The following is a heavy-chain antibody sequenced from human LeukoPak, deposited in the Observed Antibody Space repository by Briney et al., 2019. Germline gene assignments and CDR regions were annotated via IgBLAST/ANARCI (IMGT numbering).Heavy chain of an antibody. D-gene: IGHD3-10*01. V-gene: IGHV5-51*01. J-gene: IGHJ4*02. CDR1: GYSFTSYW. CDR3: ARSHRGRLLWFGDPSPKFDY. CDR2: IYPGDSDT. Sequence: GESLKISCKGSGYSFTSYWIGWVRQMPGKGLEWMGIIYPGDSDTRYSPSFQGQVTISADKSISTAYLQWSSLKASDTAMYYCARSHRGRLLWFGDPSPKFDYWGQGTLVTVSS.